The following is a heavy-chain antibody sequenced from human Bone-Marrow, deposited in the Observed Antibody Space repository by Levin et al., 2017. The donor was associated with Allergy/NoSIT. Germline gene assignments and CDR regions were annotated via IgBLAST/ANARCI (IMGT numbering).Heavy chain of an antibody. CDR1: GFTFSSYA. D-gene: IGHD6-6*01. J-gene: IGHJ6*02. CDR3: ARGEYSSSPEANGLNYYYGMDV. CDR2: ISSNGGST. V-gene: IGHV3-64*02. Sequence: PGGSLRLSCAASGFTFSSYAMHWVRQAPGKGLEYVSAISSNGGSTYYADSVKGRFTISRDNSKNTLYLQMGSLRAEDMAVYYCARGEYSSSPEANGLNYYYGMDVWGQGTTVTVSS.